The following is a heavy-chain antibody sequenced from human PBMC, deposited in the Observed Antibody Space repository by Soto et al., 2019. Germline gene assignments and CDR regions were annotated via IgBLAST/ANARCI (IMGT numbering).Heavy chain of an antibody. Sequence: QVQLVQSGAEVKEPGASVRVSCKASGYTFINFDISWVRQAAGQGLEWLGWMNPGSGKTGYASKCEGRGGMTRDASTGTSHLYLSIRTSDDWAEYYCPRMSSAGTLFWFDPWGQGTRVSVSS. J-gene: IGHJ5*02. CDR3: PRMSSAGTLFWFDP. V-gene: IGHV1-8*02. CDR2: MNPGSGKT. CDR1: GYTFINFD. D-gene: IGHD6-13*01.